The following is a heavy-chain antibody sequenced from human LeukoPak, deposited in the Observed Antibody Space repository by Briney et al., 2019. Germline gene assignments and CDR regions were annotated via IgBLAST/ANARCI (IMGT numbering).Heavy chain of an antibody. CDR3: ARDVPYCGGDCHDAFDI. J-gene: IGHJ3*02. Sequence: ASVTVSCKASGYTFTSYYMHWVRQAPGLGLEWMGIIRPIGDSTTYAQKFQGRVTMTRDMSTSTVYMELSSLRSEDTAVYYCARDVPYCGGDCHDAFDIWGQGTMVTVSS. CDR1: GYTFTSYY. V-gene: IGHV1-46*01. CDR2: IRPIGDST. D-gene: IGHD2-21*02.